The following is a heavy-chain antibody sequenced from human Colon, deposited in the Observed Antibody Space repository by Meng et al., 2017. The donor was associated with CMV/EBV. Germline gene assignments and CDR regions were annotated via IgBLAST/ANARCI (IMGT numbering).Heavy chain of an antibody. CDR2: IKQDGSEK. Sequence: GESLKISCAASGFTFGTYEMTWVRQAPGKGLEWVANIKQDGSEKYFVDSVKGRFTISRDNTKNSLYLQMNSLRAEDTAVYYCARANRGDHLGTRGQGTLVTVSS. V-gene: IGHV3-7*01. D-gene: IGHD2-21*02. J-gene: IGHJ4*02. CDR3: ARANRGDHLGT. CDR1: GFTFGTYE.